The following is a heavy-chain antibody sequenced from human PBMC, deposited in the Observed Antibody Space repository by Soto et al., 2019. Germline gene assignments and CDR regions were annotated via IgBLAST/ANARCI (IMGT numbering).Heavy chain of an antibody. Sequence: SVKVSCKASGGTFSSYAISWVRQAPGQGFEWMGGIIPIFGTANYAQKFQGRATITADESTSTAYMELSSLRSEDTAVYYCARSYDSSGYYGYYFDYWGQGTLVTVSS. D-gene: IGHD3-22*01. V-gene: IGHV1-69*13. CDR2: IIPIFGTA. CDR3: ARSYDSSGYYGYYFDY. CDR1: GGTFSSYA. J-gene: IGHJ4*02.